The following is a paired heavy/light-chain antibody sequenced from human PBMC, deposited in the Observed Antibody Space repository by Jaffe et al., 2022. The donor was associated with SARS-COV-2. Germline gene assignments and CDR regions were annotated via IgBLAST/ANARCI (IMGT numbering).Heavy chain of an antibody. V-gene: IGHV4-39*01. CDR1: GGSISSSSYY. D-gene: IGHD3-3*01. CDR3: ATLLLRFLEWYPGYYFDY. CDR2: IYYSGST. Sequence: QLQLQESGPGLVKPSETLSLTCTVSGGSISSSSYYWGWIRQPPGKGLEWIGSIYYSGSTYYNPSLKSRVTISVDTSKNQFSLKLSSVTAADTAVYYCATLLLRFLEWYPGYYFDYWGQGTLVTVSS. J-gene: IGHJ4*02.
Light chain of an antibody. J-gene: IGKJ3*01. Sequence: EIVLTQSPGTLSLSPGERATLSCRASQSVSSSYLAWYQQKPGQAPRLLIYGASSRATGIPDRFSGSGSGTDFTLTISRLEPEDFAVYYCQQYGSSPQGVTFGPGTKVDIK. V-gene: IGKV3-20*01. CDR3: QQYGSSPQGVT. CDR1: QSVSSSY. CDR2: GAS.